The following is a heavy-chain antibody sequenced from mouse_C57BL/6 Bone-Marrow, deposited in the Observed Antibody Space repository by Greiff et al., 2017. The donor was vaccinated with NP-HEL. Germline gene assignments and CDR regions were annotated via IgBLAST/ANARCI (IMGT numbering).Heavy chain of an antibody. V-gene: IGHV1-22*01. D-gene: IGHD2-1*01. J-gene: IGHJ4*01. CDR3: ASGYGNYVYAMDY. CDR1: GYTFTDYN. CDR2: INPNNGGT. Sequence: DVQLQESGPELVKPGASVKMSCKASGYTFTDYNMHWVKQSHGKSLEWIGYINPNNGGTSYNQKFKGKATLTVNKSSSTAYMELRSLTSEDSAVYYCASGYGNYVYAMDYWGQGTSVTVSS.